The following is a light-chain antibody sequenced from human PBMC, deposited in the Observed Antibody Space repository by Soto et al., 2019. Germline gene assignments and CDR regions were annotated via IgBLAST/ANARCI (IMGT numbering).Light chain of an antibody. CDR3: SSYTSSSTYV. CDR2: NVS. CDR1: RNDVGSYNY. J-gene: IGLJ1*01. Sequence: QSVVTQAAKECRSQRPSIPYDCTGNRNDVGSYNYVSWYQQEPGKAPKLMISNVSNRPPGVSNRFSGSKSGNTASLTISGLQAEDEADYYCSSYTSSSTYVFGTGTKVTVL. V-gene: IGLV2-14*01.